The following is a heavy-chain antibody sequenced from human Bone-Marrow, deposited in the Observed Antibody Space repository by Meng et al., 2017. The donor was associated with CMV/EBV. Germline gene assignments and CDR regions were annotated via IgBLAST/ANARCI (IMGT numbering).Heavy chain of an antibody. CDR3: ARVGRDYDSSGYLDYFDY. D-gene: IGHD3-22*01. CDR2: VYYSGST. J-gene: IGHJ4*02. Sequence: SETLSLTCTVSGGSISSSSYYWGWIRQPPGKGLECIGSVYYSGSTYYNPSLKSRVTISVDTSKNQFSLKLSSVTAADTAVYYCARVGRDYDSSGYLDYFDYWGQGTLVTVSS. CDR1: GGSISSSSYY. V-gene: IGHV4-39*07.